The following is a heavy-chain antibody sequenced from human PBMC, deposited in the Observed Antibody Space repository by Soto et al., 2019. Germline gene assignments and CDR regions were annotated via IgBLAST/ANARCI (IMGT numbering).Heavy chain of an antibody. CDR1: GFTFSSYW. CDR3: ARGGPPTYYDFWSGYWEYGMDV. D-gene: IGHD3-3*01. Sequence: HLGGSLRLSCAASGFTFSSYWMHWVRQAPGKGLVWVSRINSDGSSTSYADSVKGRFTISRDNAKNTLYLQMNSLRAEDTAVYYCARGGPPTYYDFWSGYWEYGMDVWGQGTTVTVSS. V-gene: IGHV3-74*01. J-gene: IGHJ6*02. CDR2: INSDGSST.